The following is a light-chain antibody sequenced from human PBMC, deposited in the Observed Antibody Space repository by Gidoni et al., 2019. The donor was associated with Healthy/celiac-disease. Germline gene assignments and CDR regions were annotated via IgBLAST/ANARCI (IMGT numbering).Light chain of an antibody. J-gene: IGKJ4*01. CDR2: AAS. Sequence: DIQMTQSPSSLSASVGDRVPITCRASQSISSYLNWYQQKPGKAPKLLSYAASSLQSGVPSRFSGSGSGTDFTLTISSLQPEDFATYYCQQSYSTPLTFGGGTKVEIK. CDR3: QQSYSTPLT. CDR1: QSISSY. V-gene: IGKV1-39*01.